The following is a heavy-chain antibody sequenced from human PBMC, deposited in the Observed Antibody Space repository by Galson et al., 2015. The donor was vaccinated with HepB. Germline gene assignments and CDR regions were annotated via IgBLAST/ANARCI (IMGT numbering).Heavy chain of an antibody. CDR3: ARRLGGLDYYGMDV. CDR2: IYYSGST. J-gene: IGHJ6*02. V-gene: IGHV4-61*01. D-gene: IGHD2-15*01. Sequence: QVQLQESGPGLVKPSQTLSLTCTVSGGSVSSGSYYWSWIRQPPGKGLEWIGYIYYSGSTNYNPSLKSRVTISVDTSKNQFSLKLSSVTAADTAVYYCARRLGGLDYYGMDVWGQGTTVTVSS. CDR1: GGSVSSGSYY.